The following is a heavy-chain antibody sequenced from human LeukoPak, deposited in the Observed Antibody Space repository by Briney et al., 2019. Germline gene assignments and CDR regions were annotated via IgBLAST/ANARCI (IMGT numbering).Heavy chain of an antibody. CDR1: GFTFSSYW. Sequence: PGGSLTLSCAASGFTFSSYWMSWVRQAPGRGLQWVASIKQDGSVIYYVDSMKGRFSISRDNDKNSLSLQMNSLRAEDTAVYYCARGHSGRWFWWFGAWGQGTRVTVSS. CDR2: IKQDGSVI. CDR3: ARGHSGRWFWWFGA. V-gene: IGHV3-7*04. D-gene: IGHD1-26*01. J-gene: IGHJ5*02.